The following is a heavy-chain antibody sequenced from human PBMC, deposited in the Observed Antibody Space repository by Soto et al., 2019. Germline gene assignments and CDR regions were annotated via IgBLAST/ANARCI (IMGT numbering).Heavy chain of an antibody. V-gene: IGHV1-18*01. CDR2: ISAYNGNT. Sequence: QVQLVQSGAEVKKPGASVKVSCKASGYTFTSYGISWVRQAPGQGLEWMGWISAYNGNTNYAQKLQGRVTMTTDTSTSTAYMELRSLRSDDTAVYYCXXITXVXGXXITWDYWGQGTLVTVSS. CDR3: XXITXVXGXXITWDY. J-gene: IGHJ4*02. D-gene: IGHD3-10*01. CDR1: GYTFTSYG.